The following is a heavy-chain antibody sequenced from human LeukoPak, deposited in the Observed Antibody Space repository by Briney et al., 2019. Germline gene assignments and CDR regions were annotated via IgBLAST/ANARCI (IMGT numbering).Heavy chain of an antibody. Sequence: ASVKVSCKASGGTFSSYAISWVRQAPGQGLEWMGGIIPIFGTANYAQKFQGRVTITADKSTSTAYMELRSLRSDDTAVYYCARGRRGLPVAVFDYWGQGTLVTVSS. CDR1: GGTFSSYA. V-gene: IGHV1-69*06. D-gene: IGHD6-19*01. CDR2: IIPIFGTA. J-gene: IGHJ4*02. CDR3: ARGRRGLPVAVFDY.